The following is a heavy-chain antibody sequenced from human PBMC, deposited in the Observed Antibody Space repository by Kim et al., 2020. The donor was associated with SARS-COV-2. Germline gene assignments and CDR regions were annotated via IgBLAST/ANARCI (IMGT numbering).Heavy chain of an antibody. D-gene: IGHD3-22*01. CDR3: ARVPIPHYYDSSGYYYEDY. Sequence: ASVKVSCKASGYTFTSYYMHWVRQAPGQGLEWMGIINPSGGSTSYAQKFQGRVTMTRDTSTSTVYMELSSLRSEDTAVYYCARVPIPHYYDSSGYYYEDYWGQGTLVTVSS. CDR2: INPSGGST. V-gene: IGHV1-46*01. CDR1: GYTFTSYY. J-gene: IGHJ4*02.